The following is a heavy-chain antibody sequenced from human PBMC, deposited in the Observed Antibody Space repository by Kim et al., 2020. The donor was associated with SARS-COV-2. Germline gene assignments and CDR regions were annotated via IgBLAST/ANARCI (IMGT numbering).Heavy chain of an antibody. V-gene: IGHV7-4-1*02. CDR2: INTNTGNP. CDR3: ARDLIAAAGTSYYYYGMDV. Sequence: ASVKVSCKASGYTFTSYAMNWVRQAPGQGLEWMGWINTNTGNPTYAQGFTGRFVFSLDTSVSTAYLQISSRKAEDTAVYYCARDLIAAAGTSYYYYGMDVWGQGTAVTVSS. CDR1: GYTFTSYA. D-gene: IGHD6-13*01. J-gene: IGHJ6*01.